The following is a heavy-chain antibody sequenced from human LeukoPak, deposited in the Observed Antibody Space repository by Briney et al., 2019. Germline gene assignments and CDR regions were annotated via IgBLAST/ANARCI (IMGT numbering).Heavy chain of an antibody. CDR1: GVSFSGYY. V-gene: IGHV4-34*01. D-gene: IGHD3-10*01. Sequence: SETLSLTCAVYGVSFSGYYWSWVRQPPGKGLEWVGEINHSGSTNYNPSLKSRFTISVDTSRNQFSLKLSSVTAADTAVYYCARLAYYYGSGSYLNAFDIWGQGTMVTVSS. CDR2: INHSGST. J-gene: IGHJ3*02. CDR3: ARLAYYYGSGSYLNAFDI.